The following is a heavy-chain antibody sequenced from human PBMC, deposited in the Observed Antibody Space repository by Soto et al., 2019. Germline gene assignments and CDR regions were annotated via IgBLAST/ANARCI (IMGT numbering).Heavy chain of an antibody. CDR3: ARDCSGAMKWFDP. V-gene: IGHV4-31*03. Sequence: SETLSLTCTVSGGSISSGGYYWSWIRQHPGKGLEWIGYIYYSGSTYYNPSLKSRVTISVDTSKNQFSLKLRSVTAADTAVYYCARDCSGAMKWFDPWGQGTLVTVSS. CDR1: GGSISSGGYY. J-gene: IGHJ5*02. CDR2: IYYSGST. D-gene: IGHD2-15*01.